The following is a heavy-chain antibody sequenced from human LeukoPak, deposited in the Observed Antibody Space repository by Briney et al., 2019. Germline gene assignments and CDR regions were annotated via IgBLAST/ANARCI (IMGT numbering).Heavy chain of an antibody. CDR3: ARAGHYDSGTYYGAFDY. D-gene: IGHD3-22*01. Sequence: SETLSLTCTVSGGSISSYYWSWIRQRPGKGLEWIGYIYYSGSTDYNPSLQSRVTISVDTSKNQFSLRLSAVTAADTAVYYCARAGHYDSGTYYGAFDYWGQGSLVTVSS. CDR1: GGSISSYY. J-gene: IGHJ4*02. V-gene: IGHV4-59*01. CDR2: IYYSGST.